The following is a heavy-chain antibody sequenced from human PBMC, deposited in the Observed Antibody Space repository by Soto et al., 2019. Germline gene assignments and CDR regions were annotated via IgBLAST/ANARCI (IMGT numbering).Heavy chain of an antibody. V-gene: IGHV1-69*02. CDR3: ARHGANPLSAFHAFDF. CDR2: A. D-gene: IGHD4-17*01. Sequence: ANSAQKFQSRVTITADKSTTTAYMELRSLRSEDTAVYYCARHGANPLSAFHAFDFWGQGTMVTVSS. J-gene: IGHJ3*01.